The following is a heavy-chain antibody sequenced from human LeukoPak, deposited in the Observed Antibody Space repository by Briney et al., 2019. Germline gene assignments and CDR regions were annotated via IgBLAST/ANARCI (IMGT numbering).Heavy chain of an antibody. V-gene: IGHV4-61*01. J-gene: IGHJ4*02. D-gene: IGHD6-13*01. CDR2: IYYSGST. CDR3: ARHTLLAAAGKGSFDY. CDR1: GGSISSGSYY. Sequence: PSQTLSLTCTVSGGSISSGSYYWSWIRQPPGKGLEWIGYIYYSGSTNYNPSLKSRVTISVDTSKNQFSLKLSSVTAADTAVYYCARHTLLAAAGKGSFDYWGQGTLVTVSS.